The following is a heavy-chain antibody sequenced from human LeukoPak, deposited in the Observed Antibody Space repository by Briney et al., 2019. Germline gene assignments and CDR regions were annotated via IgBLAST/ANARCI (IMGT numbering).Heavy chain of an antibody. V-gene: IGHV4-4*07. D-gene: IGHD3-16*02. CDR1: GGSISSYY. J-gene: IGHJ6*03. CDR2: IYTTGST. CDR3: ARTPLTYYDYVWGSYRYPYYYYYMDV. Sequence: SETLSLTCTVSGGSISSYYWSWIRQPAGKGLEWIGRIYTTGSTNYNPSLKSRVTMSVDTSKNQFSLTLSSVTAADTAVYYCARTPLTYYDYVWGSYRYPYYYYYMDVWGKGTTVTVSS.